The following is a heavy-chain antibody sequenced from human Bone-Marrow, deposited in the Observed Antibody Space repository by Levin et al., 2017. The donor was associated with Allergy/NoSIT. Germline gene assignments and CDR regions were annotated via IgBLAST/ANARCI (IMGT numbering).Heavy chain of an antibody. CDR2: ISWNRDSI. CDR3: AKVLARGVNPTIFHY. D-gene: IGHD3-10*01. Sequence: QSGGSLRLSCAASGFTFDDYAMHWVRQAPGKGLEWVSGISWNRDSIGYADSVKGRFTISRDNAKSSVYLQMNSLRIEDTALYYCAKVLARGVNPTIFHYWGQGTLVTVSS. CDR1: GFTFDDYA. V-gene: IGHV3-9*01. J-gene: IGHJ4*02.